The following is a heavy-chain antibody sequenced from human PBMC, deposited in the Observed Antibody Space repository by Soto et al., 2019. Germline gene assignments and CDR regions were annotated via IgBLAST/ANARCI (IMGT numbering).Heavy chain of an antibody. J-gene: IGHJ6*02. CDR1: GGSISSSSYY. Sequence: SETLSLTCTVSGGSISSSSYYWGWIRQPPGKGLEWIGSIYYSGSTYYNPSLKSRVTISVDTSKNQFSLKLSSVTAADTAVYYCARRGGGSSWYYYYYGMDVWGQGTTVTVSS. CDR2: IYYSGST. D-gene: IGHD6-13*01. CDR3: ARRGGGSSWYYYYYGMDV. V-gene: IGHV4-39*01.